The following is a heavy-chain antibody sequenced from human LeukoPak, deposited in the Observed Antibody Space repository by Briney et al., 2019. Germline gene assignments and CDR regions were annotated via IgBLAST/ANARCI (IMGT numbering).Heavy chain of an antibody. J-gene: IGHJ4*02. CDR3: AREGMGAAAGTFDY. Sequence: SETLSLTCGVSGGSISNTNWWTWFRQPPGKGLEWIGEVNLQGSTNYNPSLKSRVAISVDKSENHISLKLTSVTAADTAVYYCAREGMGAAAGTFDYWGQGTLVTVSS. V-gene: IGHV4-4*02. D-gene: IGHD6-13*01. CDR1: GGSISNTNW. CDR2: VNLQGST.